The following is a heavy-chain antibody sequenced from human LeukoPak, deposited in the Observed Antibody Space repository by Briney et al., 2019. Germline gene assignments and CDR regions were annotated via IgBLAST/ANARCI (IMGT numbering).Heavy chain of an antibody. CDR1: GGSISSGGYY. Sequence: SETLSLTCTVSGGSISSGGYYWSWIRQRPGKGLEWIGYIYYSGSTYYNPSLKSRVTISVDTSKNQFSLKLSSVTAADTAVYYCARGRAQQQLPYYFDYWGQGTLVTVSS. D-gene: IGHD6-13*01. CDR2: IYYSGST. CDR3: ARGRAQQQLPYYFDY. J-gene: IGHJ4*02. V-gene: IGHV4-31*03.